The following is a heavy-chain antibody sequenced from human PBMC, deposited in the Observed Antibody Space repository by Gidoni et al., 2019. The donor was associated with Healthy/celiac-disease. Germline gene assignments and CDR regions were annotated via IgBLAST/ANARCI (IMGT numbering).Heavy chain of an antibody. CDR1: GFTFDDYA. D-gene: IGHD5-18*01. J-gene: IGHJ2*01. V-gene: IGHV3-9*01. CDR3: AKDIERSYCYVFCYFGL. Sequence: EVQLVEPGGGLVQLGRSLRLSCARSGFTFDDYAMHWVRQAPGKGLEWVSGISCNSGSIGYADSGKGRFTITRDNAKNSLYLQMDSLRAEDTALYYCAKDIERSYCYVFCYFGLWVRGTLVTVSS. CDR2: ISCNSGSI.